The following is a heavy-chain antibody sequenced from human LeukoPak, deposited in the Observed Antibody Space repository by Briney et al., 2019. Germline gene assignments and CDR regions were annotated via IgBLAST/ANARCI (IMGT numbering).Heavy chain of an antibody. CDR2: ISSSSSYI. CDR1: GFTSSSYS. J-gene: IGHJ4*02. CDR3: ARGGPLPRYCSSTSCYRDY. Sequence: GGSLRLSCAASGFTSSSYSMNWVRQAPGKGLEWVSSISSSSSYIYYADSVKGRFTISRDNAKNSLYLQMNSLRAEDTAVYYCARGGPLPRYCSSTSCYRDYWGQGTLVTVSS. D-gene: IGHD2-2*01. V-gene: IGHV3-21*01.